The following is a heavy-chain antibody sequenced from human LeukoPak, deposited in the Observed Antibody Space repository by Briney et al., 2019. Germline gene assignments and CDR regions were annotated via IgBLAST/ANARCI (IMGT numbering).Heavy chain of an antibody. Sequence: QPGGSLRLSCAASGFTFSNYAMSWVRQAPGKGLEWVSAISSSGGSTYYADSVKGRFTISRDNSKNTLYLQMNSLRAEDTAVYYCAREMATISRYYFDYWGQGTLVTVSS. CDR3: AREMATISRYYFDY. D-gene: IGHD5-24*01. J-gene: IGHJ4*02. V-gene: IGHV3-23*01. CDR1: GFTFSNYA. CDR2: ISSSGGST.